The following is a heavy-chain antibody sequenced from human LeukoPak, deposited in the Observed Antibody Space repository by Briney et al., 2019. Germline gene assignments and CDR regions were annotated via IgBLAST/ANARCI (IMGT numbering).Heavy chain of an antibody. J-gene: IGHJ4*02. V-gene: IGHV3-30*02. Sequence: GSLRLSCAASGFTFSSYDIHWVRQAPGKGLEWVAFIRYDGSNKYYADSVKGRFTISRDNSKNTLYLQMNSLRAEDTAVYYCAKDAPSYSSGWYYFDYWGQGTLVTVSS. CDR2: IRYDGSNK. CDR3: AKDAPSYSSGWYYFDY. CDR1: GFTFSSYD. D-gene: IGHD6-19*01.